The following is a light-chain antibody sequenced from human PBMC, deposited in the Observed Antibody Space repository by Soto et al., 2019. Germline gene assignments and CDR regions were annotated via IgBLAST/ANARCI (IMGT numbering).Light chain of an antibody. CDR2: GAS. J-gene: IGKJ1*01. CDR1: QAIRND. Sequence: AIQMTQSPSSLSASVGDRVTITCRASQAIRNDLGWYQQKPGKAPNLLIYGASTLQSGAPSRFSGSGYGTHFTLTISSLQPEDFATYYCLQDNNWPWTFGQGTKVEI. V-gene: IGKV1-6*01. CDR3: LQDNNWPWT.